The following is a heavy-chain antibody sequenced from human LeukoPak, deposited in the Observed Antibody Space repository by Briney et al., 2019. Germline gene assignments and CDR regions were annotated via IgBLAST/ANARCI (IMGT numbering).Heavy chain of an antibody. CDR2: IYHRGNT. J-gene: IGHJ5*02. V-gene: IGHV4-59*01. Sequence: PSETLSLTCTVSGDSISSYYWSWIRQPPGKGPEWIGHIYHRGNTNYNPCLKGRVTISVDTSKIQFSLNLSSVTGADTAMYFCGRVRGFCASTSCSYWLDPWGQGTLVTVSS. CDR1: GDSISSYY. D-gene: IGHD2-2*01. CDR3: GRVRGFCASTSCSYWLDP.